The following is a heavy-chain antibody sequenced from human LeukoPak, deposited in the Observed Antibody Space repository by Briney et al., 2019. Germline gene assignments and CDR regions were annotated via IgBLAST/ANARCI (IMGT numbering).Heavy chain of an antibody. CDR1: GFAFSRYA. CDR3: AKDGEGLWFGELLSYSFDY. J-gene: IGHJ4*02. D-gene: IGHD3-10*01. V-gene: IGHV3-23*01. Sequence: TAGSLRRSCAASGFAFSRYAMSWVRQAPGKGLEWVSAISGGGGSTYYADSVKGRFTISRDNSKNTLFLQMNSLRAEDTAIYYCAKDGEGLWFGELLSYSFDYWGQGTPVTVSS. CDR2: ISGGGGST.